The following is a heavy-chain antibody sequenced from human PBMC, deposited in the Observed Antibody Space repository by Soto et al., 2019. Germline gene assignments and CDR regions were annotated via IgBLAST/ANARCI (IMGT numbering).Heavy chain of an antibody. D-gene: IGHD6-13*01. CDR1: GGTFSSYA. J-gene: IGHJ4*02. V-gene: IGHV1-69*13. CDR3: ARDVIAAAGLFDY. CDR2: IIPIFGTA. Sequence: GASVKVSCKASGGTFSSYAISWVRKAPGQGLEWMGGIIPIFGTANYAQKFQGRVTITADESTSTAYMELSSLRSEDTAVYYCARDVIAAAGLFDYWGQGTLVTVSS.